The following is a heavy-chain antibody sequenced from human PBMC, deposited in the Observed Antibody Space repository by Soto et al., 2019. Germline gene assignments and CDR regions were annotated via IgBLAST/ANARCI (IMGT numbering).Heavy chain of an antibody. J-gene: IGHJ5*02. D-gene: IGHD2-21*02. CDR3: ARETDCGGDCYRSKRPARFDP. Sequence: GASVKVSCKASGGTFSSYAISWVRQAPGQGLEWMGGIIPIFGTANCAQKFQGRVTITADESTSTAYMELSSLRSEDTAVYYCARETDCGGDCYRSKRPARFDPWGQGTLVTVSS. V-gene: IGHV1-69*13. CDR1: GGTFSSYA. CDR2: IIPIFGTA.